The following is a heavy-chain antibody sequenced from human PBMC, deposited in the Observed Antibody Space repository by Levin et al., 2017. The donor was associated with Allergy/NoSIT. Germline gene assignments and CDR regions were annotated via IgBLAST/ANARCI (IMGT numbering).Heavy chain of an antibody. CDR2: ISHDGSQT. Sequence: GGSLRLSCAVSGFTFNNYGMHWVRQAPGKGLEWLTLISHDGSQTYYADSVKGRFTISRDISKNTLFLQMSALRPEDTAVYYCAKHMYAMVLRAPPDHWGQGTLVTVSS. V-gene: IGHV3-30*18. D-gene: IGHD2-8*01. CDR1: GFTFNNYG. J-gene: IGHJ4*02. CDR3: AKHMYAMVLRAPPDH.